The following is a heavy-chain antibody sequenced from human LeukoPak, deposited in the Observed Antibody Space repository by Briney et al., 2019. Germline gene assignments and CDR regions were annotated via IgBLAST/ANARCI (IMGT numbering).Heavy chain of an antibody. J-gene: IGHJ4*02. V-gene: IGHV3-74*01. CDR1: GFTFSSYW. CDR2: INSDGSST. CDR3: ARAKDREELDY. Sequence: GGSLRLSCAASGFTFSSYWMHWVGQAPGKGLVWVSRINSDGSSTSYADSVKGRFTISRDNAKNTLYLQMNSLRAEDTAVYYCARAKDREELDYWGQGTLVTVSS.